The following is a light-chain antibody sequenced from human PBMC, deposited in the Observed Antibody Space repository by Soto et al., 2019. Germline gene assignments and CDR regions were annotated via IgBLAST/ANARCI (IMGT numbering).Light chain of an antibody. CDR3: HQCDSSPWT. CDR1: QSLSSNY. Sequence: EIVLTQSPGTLSLSPRERATLSCRASQSLSSNYLAWYQQKPGQAPRLLIYGASSRATGIPDRFSGSGSGTDFTLTISRLEPEDFAVFYCHQCDSSPWTFGQGTKVDIK. V-gene: IGKV3-20*01. CDR2: GAS. J-gene: IGKJ1*01.